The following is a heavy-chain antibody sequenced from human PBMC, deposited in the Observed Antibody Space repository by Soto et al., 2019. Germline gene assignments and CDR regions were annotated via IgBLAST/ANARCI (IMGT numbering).Heavy chain of an antibody. J-gene: IGHJ4*02. CDR3: ARPVEMATIPDY. CDR1: GFTFSDYY. D-gene: IGHD5-12*01. CDR2: ISSSGSPI. V-gene: IGHV3-11*01. Sequence: GGSWRLSCAASGFTFSDYYMSWIRQAPGRGLEWVSYISSSGSPIYYADSVKGRFTISRDNAKNSLYLQMNSLRAEDTAVYYCARPVEMATIPDYWGQGALVTVSS.